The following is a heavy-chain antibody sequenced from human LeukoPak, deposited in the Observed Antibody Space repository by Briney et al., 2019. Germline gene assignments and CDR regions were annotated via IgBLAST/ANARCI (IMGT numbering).Heavy chain of an antibody. CDR3: AYEAYCGGDCPN. CDR2: ISSSSSYI. CDR1: GFTFSSYS. V-gene: IGHV3-21*01. J-gene: IGHJ4*02. D-gene: IGHD2-21*02. Sequence: GGSLRLSCAASGFTFSSYSMNWVRQAPGKGLEWVSSISSSSSYIYYADSVKGRFTISRDNAKNSPYLQMNSLRAEDTAVYYCAYEAYCGGDCPNWGQGTLVTVSS.